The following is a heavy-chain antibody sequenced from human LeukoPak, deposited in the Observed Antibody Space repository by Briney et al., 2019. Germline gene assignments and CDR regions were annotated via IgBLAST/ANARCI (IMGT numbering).Heavy chain of an antibody. CDR2: ISGSGGST. D-gene: IGHD5-24*01. Sequence: GGSLRLSSAASGFTFSSYTMSWVRQAPGQGLEWVSAISGSGGSTYYADSVKGRITISRDNSKNTLYLQMHSLRAEDTAVYYCAKCPEDGYHFDYWGQGTLVTVSS. V-gene: IGHV3-23*01. CDR3: AKCPEDGYHFDY. CDR1: GFTFSSYT. J-gene: IGHJ4*02.